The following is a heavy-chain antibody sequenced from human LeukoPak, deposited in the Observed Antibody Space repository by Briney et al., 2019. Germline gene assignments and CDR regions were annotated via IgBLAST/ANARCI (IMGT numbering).Heavy chain of an antibody. J-gene: IGHJ4*02. Sequence: KASETLSLTCAVYGGSFSGYYWSWIRQPPGKGLEWIGEINHSGSTNYSPSLKSRVTISVDTSKNQFSLKLSSVTAADTAVYYCARGYSYGYFYWGQGTLVTVSS. CDR2: INHSGST. CDR1: GGSFSGYY. CDR3: ARGYSYGYFY. D-gene: IGHD5-18*01. V-gene: IGHV4-34*01.